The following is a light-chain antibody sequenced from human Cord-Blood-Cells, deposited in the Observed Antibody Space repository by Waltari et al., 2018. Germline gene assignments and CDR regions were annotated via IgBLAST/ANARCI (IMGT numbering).Light chain of an antibody. Sequence: EIVMTQSPATLSVSPGERATLSCRASQSVSSNLGWYQQKPGQAPRLLIYGASNRATGIPARFSGSGSGTEFTLTISSLQSEDFAVYYCQQYNNGPPLTFGGGTKVEIK. CDR1: QSVSSN. CDR3: QQYNNGPPLT. V-gene: IGKV3-15*01. J-gene: IGKJ4*01. CDR2: GAS.